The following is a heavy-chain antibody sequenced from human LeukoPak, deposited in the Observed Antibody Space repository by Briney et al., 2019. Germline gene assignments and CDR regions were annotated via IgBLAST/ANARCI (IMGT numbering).Heavy chain of an antibody. V-gene: IGHV1-18*01. D-gene: IGHD2-15*01. Sequence: ASVKVSCKASGYTFTSYGISWVRQAPGQGLEWMGWISAYNGNTKYAQKVRGRVTMTTDTSTSTAYMELRSLRSDDTAVYYCARVLERLGYCSGGSCSTFDYWGQGTLVTVSS. CDR2: ISAYNGNT. J-gene: IGHJ4*02. CDR1: GYTFTSYG. CDR3: ARVLERLGYCSGGSCSTFDY.